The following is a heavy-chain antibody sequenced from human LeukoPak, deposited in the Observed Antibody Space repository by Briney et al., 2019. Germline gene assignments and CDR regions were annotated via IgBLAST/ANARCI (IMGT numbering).Heavy chain of an antibody. V-gene: IGHV1-69*13. D-gene: IGHD2-2*02. CDR1: GGTFSSYA. J-gene: IGHJ4*02. CDR3: ARDRSLGYCSSTSCYSYFDY. CDR2: IIPIFGTA. Sequence: SVKVSCKASGGTFSSYAISWVRQAPGQGLEWMGGIIPIFGTANYAQKFQGRVTITADESTSTAYMELSSLRSEDTAVYYCARDRSLGYCSSTSCYSYFDYWGQGTLVTVSS.